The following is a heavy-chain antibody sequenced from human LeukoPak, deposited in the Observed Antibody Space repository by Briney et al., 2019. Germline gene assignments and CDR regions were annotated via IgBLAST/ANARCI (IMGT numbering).Heavy chain of an antibody. CDR3: ARGYYYGSGAPDQALDY. Sequence: SETRSPTCAVSGGSISSINWWSCVRQPPGKGLEWIAEIYHSGSTNYNPSLKSRVTISVDKSKNQCSLKLSSVTAADTAVYYCARGYYYGSGAPDQALDYWGQGTLVTVSS. D-gene: IGHD3-10*01. J-gene: IGHJ4*02. CDR2: IYHSGST. CDR1: GGSISSINW. V-gene: IGHV4-4*02.